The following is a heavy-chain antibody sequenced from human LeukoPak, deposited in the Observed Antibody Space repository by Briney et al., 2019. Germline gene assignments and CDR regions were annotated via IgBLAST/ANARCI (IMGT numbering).Heavy chain of an antibody. CDR1: GFTFSSYD. Sequence: GGSLRLSCAASGFTFSSYDMHWVRQATGKGLEWVSAIGTAGDTYYPGSVKGRFTISRENAKNSLYLQMNSLRAGDTAVYYCARAISSGWSSYYFDYWGQGTLVTVSS. J-gene: IGHJ4*02. CDR2: IGTAGDT. D-gene: IGHD6-19*01. CDR3: ARAISSGWSSYYFDY. V-gene: IGHV3-13*01.